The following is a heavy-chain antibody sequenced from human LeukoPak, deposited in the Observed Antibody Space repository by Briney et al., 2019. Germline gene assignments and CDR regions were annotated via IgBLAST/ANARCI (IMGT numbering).Heavy chain of an antibody. D-gene: IGHD3-22*01. J-gene: IGHJ4*02. CDR2: INPSGGST. V-gene: IGHV1-46*01. CDR1: GYTFTNYY. Sequence: ASVKVSCKASGYTFTNYYIHWVRQAPGQGLEWMGIINPSGGSTSYAQKFQGGVTMTRDMSTSTVYMELSSLTSEDTAVYYCARSAYYESSGYYYGYWGQGILVTVSS. CDR3: ARSAYYESSGYYYGY.